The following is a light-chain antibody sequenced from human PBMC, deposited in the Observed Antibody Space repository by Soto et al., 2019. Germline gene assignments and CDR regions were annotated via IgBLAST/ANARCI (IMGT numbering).Light chain of an antibody. J-gene: IGKJ4*01. Sequence: EIVLTQSPSTLSLSPGDRATLSCRASQSLSRYFLAWYQQKPGQAHRLLIYDAYNRATGVQDRFSGSGSGTDFTLTIRRLESEDFAVYHCQQYEKSPLTFGGGTKV. V-gene: IGKV3-20*01. CDR1: QSLSRYF. CDR2: DAY. CDR3: QQYEKSPLT.